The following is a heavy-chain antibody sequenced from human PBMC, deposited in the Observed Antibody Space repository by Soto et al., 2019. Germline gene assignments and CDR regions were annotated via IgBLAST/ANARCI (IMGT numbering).Heavy chain of an antibody. D-gene: IGHD3-3*02. J-gene: IGHJ4*02. CDR3: VRGGIYPSGLDY. V-gene: IGHV2-5*02. Sequence: QITLRESGPTLVKPTQTLTLTCTFSGFSLTTTGVGVGWVRQAPGKALEWLALIYWEGDDRYRPSLKRRLSITKDTRRNRFVLTMTDLYPLDTATYFCVRGGIYPSGLDYWGQGTLVTVSS. CDR1: GFSLTTTGVG. CDR2: IYWEGDD.